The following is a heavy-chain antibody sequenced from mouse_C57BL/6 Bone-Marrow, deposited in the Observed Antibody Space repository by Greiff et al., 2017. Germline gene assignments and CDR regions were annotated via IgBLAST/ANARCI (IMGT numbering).Heavy chain of an antibody. CDR3: AGDYYGSSYVDY. CDR1: GFTFTDYY. Sequence: VQLQQSGPVLVKPGPSVKISCKASGFTFTDYYMHWVKQSHGKSLEWIGLVYPYNGGTSYNQKFKDKATLTADKSSSTAYMLLSSLTYEDSAVYYCAGDYYGSSYVDYWGQGTTLTVSS. CDR2: VYPYNGGT. V-gene: IGHV1-36*01. D-gene: IGHD1-1*01. J-gene: IGHJ2*01.